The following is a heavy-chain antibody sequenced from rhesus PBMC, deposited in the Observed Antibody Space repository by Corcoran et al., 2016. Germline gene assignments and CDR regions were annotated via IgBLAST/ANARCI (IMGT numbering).Heavy chain of an antibody. CDR3: ARLNTVTIDY. V-gene: IGHV1S2*01. D-gene: IGHD4-23*01. CDR2: IHPYNGNT. CDR1: GYTSTDYY. Sequence: QVQLVQSGAEVKKPGSSVKVACKASGYTSTDYYMHWVGQHPRQGLEWEGWIHPYNGNTKYAQKFQGQVTMTRDTSTSTAYMELSSLRSEDTAVYYCARLNTVTIDYWGQGVLVTVSS. J-gene: IGHJ4*01.